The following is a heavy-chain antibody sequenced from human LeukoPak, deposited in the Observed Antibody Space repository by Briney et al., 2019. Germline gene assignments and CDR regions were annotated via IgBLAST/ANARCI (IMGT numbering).Heavy chain of an antibody. CDR2: INPNSGGT. V-gene: IGHV1-2*02. CDR3: ARVGAAAVHFDY. Sequence: ASMKVSCKASGYTFTGYYMHWVRQAPGQGLEWMGWINPNSGGTNYAQKFQGRVTMTTDTSTNTAYMELRSLRSDDTAVYYCARVGAAAVHFDYWGQGTLVTVSS. CDR1: GYTFTGYY. D-gene: IGHD6-13*01. J-gene: IGHJ4*02.